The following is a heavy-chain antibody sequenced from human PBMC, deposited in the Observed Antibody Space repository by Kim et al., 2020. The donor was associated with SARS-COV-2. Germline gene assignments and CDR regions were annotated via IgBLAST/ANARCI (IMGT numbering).Heavy chain of an antibody. Sequence: GGSLRLSCAASGFTFDDYAMHWVRQAPGKGLEWVSGISWTSGSIGYADSVKGRFTISRDNAKNSLYLQMNRLRAEDTALYYCAKDIEAAMIQNYYYYYMDVWGKGTTVTVSS. CDR3: AKDIEAAMIQNYYYYYMDV. CDR2: ISWTSGSI. CDR1: GFTFDDYA. D-gene: IGHD6-13*01. V-gene: IGHV3-9*01. J-gene: IGHJ6*03.